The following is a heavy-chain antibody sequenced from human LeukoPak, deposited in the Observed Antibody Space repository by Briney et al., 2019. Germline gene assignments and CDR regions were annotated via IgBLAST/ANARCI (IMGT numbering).Heavy chain of an antibody. D-gene: IGHD2-2*01. V-gene: IGHV3-21*01. Sequence: TGGSLRLSCAASGFTFSSYIMNWVRQAPGKGLEWVSSIGSSSSYIYYADSVKGRFTISRDNAKNSLYLQMNSLRAEDNSVYYGARGHIVPAPAAYYFDYWGQGTLVTVSS. J-gene: IGHJ4*02. CDR2: IGSSSSYI. CDR1: GFTFSSYI. CDR3: ARGHIVPAPAAYYFDY.